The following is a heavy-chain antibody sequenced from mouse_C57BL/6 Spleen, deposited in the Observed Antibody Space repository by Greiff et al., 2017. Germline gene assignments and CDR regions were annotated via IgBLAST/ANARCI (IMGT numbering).Heavy chain of an antibody. D-gene: IGHD2-3*01. CDR1: GYSITSGYY. CDR2: ISYDGSN. CDR3: ERDGRLLREAMDY. J-gene: IGHJ4*01. V-gene: IGHV3-6*01. Sequence: EVQLQESGPGLVKPSQSLSLTCSVTGYSITSGYYWNWIRQFPGNKLEWMGYISYDGSNNYNPSLKNRISITRDTSKNQFFLKLNSVTTEDTATYYGERDGRLLREAMDYWGQGTSVTVSS.